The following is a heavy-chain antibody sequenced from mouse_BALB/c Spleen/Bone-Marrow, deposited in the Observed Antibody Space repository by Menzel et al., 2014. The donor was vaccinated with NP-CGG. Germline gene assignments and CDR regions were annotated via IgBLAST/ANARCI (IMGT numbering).Heavy chain of an antibody. J-gene: IGHJ3*01. Sequence: QVQLQQPEAELVRPGSSVKISCKASGYAFSDYWMNWVKQRPGQGLEWIGQIYPGDGDTNYIGKFKGKATLTADKSSSTAYMQLSSLTSEDSAVYFCARETYGNAWFAYWGQGTLVTVSA. V-gene: IGHV1-80*01. CDR2: IYPGDGDT. D-gene: IGHD2-1*01. CDR3: ARETYGNAWFAY. CDR1: GYAFSDYW.